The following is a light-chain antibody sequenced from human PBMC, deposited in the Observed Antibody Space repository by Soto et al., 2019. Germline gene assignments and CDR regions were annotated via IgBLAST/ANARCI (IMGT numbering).Light chain of an antibody. CDR2: GAS. V-gene: IGKV3D-20*02. J-gene: IGKJ4*01. CDR3: QQRSNCPLT. Sequence: EIVKTQSPGTLSLSPGERATLSCSASQSVSSSYLAWYQQKPGQAPRLLIFGASSRATGIPDRFSGSGSGTDFTLTINRLEPEDFAVYYCQQRSNCPLTFGGGTKVDI. CDR1: QSVSSSY.